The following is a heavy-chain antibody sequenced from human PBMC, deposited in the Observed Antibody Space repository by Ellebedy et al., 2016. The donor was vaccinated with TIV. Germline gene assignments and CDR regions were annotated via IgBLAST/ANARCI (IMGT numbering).Heavy chain of an antibody. V-gene: IGHV3-30*18. CDR3: AEEGGSSRGASGMDV. CDR2: ISTNGREK. J-gene: IGHJ6*02. CDR1: GFTLSTYG. D-gene: IGHD6-6*01. Sequence: GESLKISCVASGFTLSTYGMHWVRQTPNKGLEWVAFISTNGREKYYIDSVKGRFTISRDISKNTLYLQMNSRRVDDTAVYYCAEEGGSSRGASGMDVWGQGTAVVVSS.